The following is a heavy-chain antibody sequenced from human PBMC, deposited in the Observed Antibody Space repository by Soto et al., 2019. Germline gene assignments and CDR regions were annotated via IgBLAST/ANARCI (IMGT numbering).Heavy chain of an antibody. D-gene: IGHD6-6*01. Sequence: EVQLLESGGGLVQPGGSLRLSCSASGFTFSSYAMSWVRQAPGQGLEWVSAISGSGGSTYYADSVKGRFTISRDNSKNTLYRQMNSLRAEDTAVYSCAKVGYIRSSFCMDVLGQWTTVTVSS. J-gene: IGHJ6*02. V-gene: IGHV3-23*01. CDR3: AKVGYIRSSFCMDV. CDR1: GFTFSSYA. CDR2: ISGSGGST.